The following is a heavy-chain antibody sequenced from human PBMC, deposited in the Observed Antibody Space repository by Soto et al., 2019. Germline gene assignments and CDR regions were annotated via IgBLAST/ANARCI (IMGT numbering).Heavy chain of an antibody. CDR1: AFTFRSYA. Sequence: GGSLRLSCAASAFTFRSYAMSWVRQAPGKGLEWVSGISSSGGGIYYADSVKGRFTISRDNSKNTLYLQMNSLRAEDTAVYYCAKDIGHFGDCIYWGQGTLVTVSS. CDR3: AKDIGHFGDCIY. D-gene: IGHD4-17*01. V-gene: IGHV3-23*01. CDR2: ISSSGGGI. J-gene: IGHJ4*02.